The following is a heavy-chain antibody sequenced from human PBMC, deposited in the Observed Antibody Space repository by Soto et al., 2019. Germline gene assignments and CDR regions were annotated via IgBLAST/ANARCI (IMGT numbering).Heavy chain of an antibody. CDR1: GFTFSGDW. D-gene: IGHD3-3*01. J-gene: IGHJ5*02. V-gene: IGHV3-74*01. Sequence: GGSLRLPCVASGFTFSGDWMHWVRQVPGKGLVWVSRISPDGTTTYYADSVKGRFTISRDNAKNTLYLQMNGLRADDTAVYYCSRGRSPYYGYFDPWGPGTLVTVSS. CDR3: SRGRSPYYGYFDP. CDR2: ISPDGTTT.